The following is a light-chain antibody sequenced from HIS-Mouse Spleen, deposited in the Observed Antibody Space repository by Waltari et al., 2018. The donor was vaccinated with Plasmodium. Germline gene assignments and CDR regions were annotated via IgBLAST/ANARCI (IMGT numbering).Light chain of an antibody. CDR3: YSTESSGNHRV. Sequence: SYELTQPPSVSVSPGQTARITCSGDALPKKYAYWYQQKSGQAPVLVIYEDRKRPSGIPGRFSGSSSGTMATLTISGAQVEDEADYYCYSTESSGNHRVFGGGTKLTVL. J-gene: IGLJ3*02. CDR1: ALPKKY. CDR2: EDR. V-gene: IGLV3-10*01.